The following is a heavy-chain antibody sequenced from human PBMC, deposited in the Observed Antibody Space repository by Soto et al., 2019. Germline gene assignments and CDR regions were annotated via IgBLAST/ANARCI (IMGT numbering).Heavy chain of an antibody. V-gene: IGHV4-34*01. J-gene: IGHJ6*04. Sequence: QVQLQQWGAGLLKPSATLSLTCDVFGGSFSGYYWRWIRQPPGKGLEWLGEINHSGSTNYNPSLKSRVTISVDTSKNQCSRKLKSVTAADTAVYYCARVTGIYYYGMYVWGKGTTVTVSS. D-gene: IGHD3-10*01. CDR2: INHSGST. CDR3: ARVTGIYYYGMYV. CDR1: GGSFSGYY.